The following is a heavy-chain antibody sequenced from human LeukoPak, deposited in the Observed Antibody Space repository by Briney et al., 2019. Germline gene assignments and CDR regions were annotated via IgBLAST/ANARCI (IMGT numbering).Heavy chain of an antibody. D-gene: IGHD1-14*01. CDR2: IRYDGNNK. J-gene: IGHJ4*02. Sequence: GGSLRLSFAASGFTFSSYGMHWVRQAPGKGLEWVAFIRYDGNNKYYADSVKGRFTISRDNSKNTLYLQMNSLRAEDTAVYYCAKDSSLSLISGYYFDYWGQGTLVTVSS. V-gene: IGHV3-30*02. CDR3: AKDSSLSLISGYYFDY. CDR1: GFTFSSYG.